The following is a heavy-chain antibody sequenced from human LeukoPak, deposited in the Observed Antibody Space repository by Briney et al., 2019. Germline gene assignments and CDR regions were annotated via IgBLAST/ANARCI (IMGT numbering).Heavy chain of an antibody. D-gene: IGHD3-10*01. CDR3: AVTASYYYGSGSLYNWFDP. CDR1: GYTFTSYG. V-gene: IGHV1-18*04. Sequence: ASVKVSCKASGYTFTSYGISWVRQAPGQGLEWMGWISAYNGNTNYAQKLQGRVIMTTDTSTSTAYMELRSLRSDDTAVYYCAVTASYYYGSGSLYNWFDPWGQGTLVTVSS. J-gene: IGHJ5*02. CDR2: ISAYNGNT.